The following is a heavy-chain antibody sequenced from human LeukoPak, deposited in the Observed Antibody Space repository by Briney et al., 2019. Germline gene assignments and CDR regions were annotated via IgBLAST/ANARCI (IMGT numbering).Heavy chain of an antibody. J-gene: IGHJ6*03. V-gene: IGHV3-48*03. CDR1: GFTFSTYE. Sequence: GGSLRLSCAASGFTFSTYETNWVRQAPGKGLEWVSYIGSSGITIYYADSVKGRFTISRDNAENSLYLQVNSQRAEDTAVYYCASSIPQKYYYYYMDVWGKGTTVTVSS. CDR2: IGSSGITI. D-gene: IGHD2/OR15-2a*01. CDR3: ASSIPQKYYYYYMDV.